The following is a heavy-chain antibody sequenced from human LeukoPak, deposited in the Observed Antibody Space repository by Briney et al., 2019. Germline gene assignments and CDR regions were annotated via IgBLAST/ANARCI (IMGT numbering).Heavy chain of an antibody. J-gene: IGHJ6*03. D-gene: IGHD1-26*01. CDR3: ARSGAEWDYMGV. CDR2: ISEDADST. CDR1: GFTFSRHG. Sequence: GGSLRLSCAASGFTFSRHGMHWVRQAPGKGLEYVSAISEDADSTYYVDSVEGRFMISRDNSKNTVDLQMGSLRPEDTALYYCARSGAEWDYMGVWGKGTTVTVSS. V-gene: IGHV3-64*02.